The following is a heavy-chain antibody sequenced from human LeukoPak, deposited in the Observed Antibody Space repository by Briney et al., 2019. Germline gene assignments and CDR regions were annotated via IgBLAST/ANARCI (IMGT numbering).Heavy chain of an antibody. CDR1: GFTFSSYA. V-gene: IGHV3-23*01. Sequence: QPGGSLRLSCAASGFTFSSYAMSWVRQAPGKGLEWVSAISGSGGSTYYADSVKGGFTISRDNSKNTLYLQMNSLRAEDTAVYYCAKDLAIYDSIYFDYWGQGTLVTVSS. D-gene: IGHD3-22*01. CDR3: AKDLAIYDSIYFDY. CDR2: ISGSGGST. J-gene: IGHJ4*02.